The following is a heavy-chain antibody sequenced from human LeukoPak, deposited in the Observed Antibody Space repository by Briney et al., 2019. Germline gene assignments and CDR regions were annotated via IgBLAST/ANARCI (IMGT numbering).Heavy chain of an antibody. CDR2: ISAFNGNT. J-gene: IGHJ5*02. V-gene: IGHV1-18*01. CDR3: ARDGLEYQLLWSNWFDP. D-gene: IGHD2-2*01. CDR1: GYTFTSYG. Sequence: GASVKVSCKASGYTFTSYGISWVRQAPGQGLEWMGWISAFNGNTNYAQKLQGRVTMTTDTSTSTAYMELRSLRSDDTAVYYCARDGLEYQLLWSNWFDPWGQGTLVTVSS.